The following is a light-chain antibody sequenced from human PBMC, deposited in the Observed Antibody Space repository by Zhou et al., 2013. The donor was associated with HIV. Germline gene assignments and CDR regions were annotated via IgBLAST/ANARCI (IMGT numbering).Light chain of an antibody. V-gene: IGKV1-13*02. Sequence: AIQLTQSPSSLSASVGDRVTITCRASQGISSALAWYQQKPGKAPKLLIYDASNLETGVPSRFSGSGSGTEFTLTISSLQPDDFATYYCQQYNSLWTFGQGTKVEIQ. CDR3: QQYNSLWT. CDR1: QGISSA. J-gene: IGKJ1*01. CDR2: DAS.